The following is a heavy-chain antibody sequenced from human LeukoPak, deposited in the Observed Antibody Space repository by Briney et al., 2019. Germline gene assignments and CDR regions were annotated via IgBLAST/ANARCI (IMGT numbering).Heavy chain of an antibody. CDR3: AREMGVVTAHGIDV. D-gene: IGHD4-23*01. CDR1: GGSISSISSNNYH. CDR2: IYYSGST. J-gene: IGHJ6*02. V-gene: IGHV4-39*02. Sequence: SETLSLTCIVSGGSISSISSNNYHWGWIRQPPGKGLEWIGSIYYSGSTYYNPSLKSRVTISVDTSKNQSSLKLSSVTAADTALYYCAREMGVVTAHGIDVWGQGTTVTVSS.